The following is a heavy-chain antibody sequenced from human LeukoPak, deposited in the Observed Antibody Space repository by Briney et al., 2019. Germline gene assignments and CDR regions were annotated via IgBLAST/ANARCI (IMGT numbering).Heavy chain of an antibody. CDR1: GVSFSGYY. V-gene: IGHV4-34*01. Sequence: SETLSLTCAVYGVSFSGYYWSWIRQPPGKGLEWSGEINHSGSTNYNPSLKSRVTISVDTSKNQFSLKLSSVTAADTAVYYCARGCLPSSSWYRGLNWFDPWGQGTLVTVSS. CDR3: ARGCLPSSSWYRGLNWFDP. J-gene: IGHJ5*02. CDR2: INHSGST. D-gene: IGHD6-13*01.